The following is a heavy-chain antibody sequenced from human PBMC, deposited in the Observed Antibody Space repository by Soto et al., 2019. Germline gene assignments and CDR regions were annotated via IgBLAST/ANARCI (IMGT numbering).Heavy chain of an antibody. J-gene: IGHJ6*02. V-gene: IGHV1-18*01. CDR2: ISPYNGHT. Sequence: GASVKVSCKXSGYSFTSYGISWVRRAPGQGLEWMGWISPYNGHTQFVQRFQGRVTMTTDTSTKTAYMELRNLRSDDTAHYYCARDLTIVPATHPRLENYGMDVWGQGTTVTVSS. CDR1: GYSFTSYG. D-gene: IGHD2-2*01. CDR3: ARDLTIVPATHPRLENYGMDV.